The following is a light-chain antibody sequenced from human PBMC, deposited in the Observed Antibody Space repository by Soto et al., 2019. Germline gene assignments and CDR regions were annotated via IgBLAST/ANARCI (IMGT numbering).Light chain of an antibody. J-gene: IGLJ3*02. CDR1: SSDIGGYNY. CDR3: SAFTSSTTLA. CDR2: EVS. V-gene: IGLV2-14*01. Sequence: QSVLTQPASVSGSSGQSITISCTGTSSDIGGYNYVSWYQQHPGKAPKLMIYEVSNRPSGVSNRFSGSKSGNAASLTISGLQAEDEADYYCSAFTSSTTLAFGGGTKLTVL.